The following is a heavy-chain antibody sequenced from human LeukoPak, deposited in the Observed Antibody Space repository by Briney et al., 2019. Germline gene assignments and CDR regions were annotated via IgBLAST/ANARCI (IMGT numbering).Heavy chain of an antibody. CDR2: ISSSSTYI. V-gene: IGHV3-21*01. Sequence: GGSLRLSCAASGFTFSSYSMNWVGQAPGRGLDWVSSISSSSTYIYYADSVEGRFTISRDSAKNSLYLQMNSLRAEDTAVYYCARAWFGYDAFDIWGQGTMVTVSS. CDR3: ARAWFGYDAFDI. CDR1: GFTFSSYS. J-gene: IGHJ3*02. D-gene: IGHD3-10*01.